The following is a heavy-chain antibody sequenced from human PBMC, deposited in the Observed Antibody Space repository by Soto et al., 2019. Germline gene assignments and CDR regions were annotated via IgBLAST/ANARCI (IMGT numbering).Heavy chain of an antibody. CDR1: GGSISSGGYS. D-gene: IGHD3-22*01. V-gene: IGHV4-30-2*01. J-gene: IGHJ6*02. CDR2: IYHSGST. CDR3: ARGGGYYDSSGYPYYYYGMDV. Sequence: QLQLQESGSGLVKPSQTLSLTCAVSGGSISSGGYSWSWIRQPPGKGLAWIGYIYHSGSTYYNPSLKSRVTISVDRSKNQFSLKLSSVTAADTAVYYCARGGGYYDSSGYPYYYYGMDVWGQGTTVTVSS.